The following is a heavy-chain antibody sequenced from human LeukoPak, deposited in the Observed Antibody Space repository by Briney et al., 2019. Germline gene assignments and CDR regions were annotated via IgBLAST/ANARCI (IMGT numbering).Heavy chain of an antibody. CDR2: AYYRSKWLY. J-gene: IGHJ3*02. V-gene: IGHV6-1*01. D-gene: IGHD7-27*01. CDR3: ARDANWGLDAFDI. CDR1: GDSVSFNSDV. Sequence: KISQTLSLTCAISGDSVSFNSDVWNWIRQSPSRGLEWLGRAYYRSKWLYDYAVSVKSRLTITPDTSKNQFSLQLNSVTPEDTAVYYCARDANWGLDAFDIWGQGTMVTVSS.